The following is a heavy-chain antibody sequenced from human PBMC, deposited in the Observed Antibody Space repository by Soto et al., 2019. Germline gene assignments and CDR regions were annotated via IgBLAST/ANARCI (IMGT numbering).Heavy chain of an antibody. CDR3: ATRFSAMVYRYFDY. J-gene: IGHJ4*02. Sequence: SETLSLTCTVSGGSISSSSYYWGWIRQPPGKGLEWIGSIYYSGSTNYNPSLKSRVTISVDTSKNQFSLKLSSVTAADTAVYYCATRFSAMVYRYFDYWGQGTLVTVSS. V-gene: IGHV4-39*07. CDR1: GGSISSSSYY. CDR2: IYYSGST. D-gene: IGHD5-18*01.